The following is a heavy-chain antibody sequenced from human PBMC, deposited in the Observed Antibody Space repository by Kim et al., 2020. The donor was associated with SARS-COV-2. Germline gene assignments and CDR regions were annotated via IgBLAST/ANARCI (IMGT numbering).Heavy chain of an antibody. CDR2: ISSSSSTI. CDR1: GFTFSSYS. V-gene: IGHV3-48*02. CDR3: ARTNIAAAGPFDY. J-gene: IGHJ4*02. D-gene: IGHD6-13*01. Sequence: GGSLRLSCAASGFTFSSYSMNWVRQAPGKGLEWVSYISSSSSTIYYADSVKGRFTMSRDNAKHSLYLQMNSLRDEDTAVYYCARTNIAAAGPFDYWGQGTLVTVSS.